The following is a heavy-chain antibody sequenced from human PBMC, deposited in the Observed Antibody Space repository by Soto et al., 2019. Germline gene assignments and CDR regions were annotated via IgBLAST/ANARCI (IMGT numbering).Heavy chain of an antibody. CDR3: AKDGDTIRVVVITYLDY. V-gene: IGHV3-30*18. CDR1: GFTFSSHG. D-gene: IGHD3-22*01. J-gene: IGHJ4*02. CDR2: ISYDGSNK. Sequence: AGGSLRLSXAASGFTFSSHGMHWVRQAPGKELEWVAVISYDGSNKYYADSVKGRFTISRDNSKNTLYLQMNRLRAEDTAVYYCAKDGDTIRVVVITYLDYWGQGTLVTVSS.